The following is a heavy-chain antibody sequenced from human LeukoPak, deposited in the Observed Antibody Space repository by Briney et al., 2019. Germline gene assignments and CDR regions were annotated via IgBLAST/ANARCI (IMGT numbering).Heavy chain of an antibody. J-gene: IGHJ5*02. CDR3: AKVPPSITAAGNWLGP. D-gene: IGHD6-13*01. Sequence: ASVKVSCKASGYTFTGYYIHWVRQAPGQGLEWMGRINPNTGGTDYAQKSQGRVTMTRDTSITTAYMELSRLTSDDTAIYYCAKVPPSITAAGNWLGPWGQGALVTVSS. CDR2: INPNTGGT. V-gene: IGHV1-2*06. CDR1: GYTFTGYY.